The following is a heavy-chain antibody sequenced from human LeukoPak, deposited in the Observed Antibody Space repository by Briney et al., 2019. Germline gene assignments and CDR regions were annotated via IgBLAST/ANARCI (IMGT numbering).Heavy chain of an antibody. V-gene: IGHV1-2*02. D-gene: IGHD3-10*01. CDR1: GYAFVDYY. CDR2: INPNSGGT. J-gene: IGHJ6*02. CDR3: ARWGDWARYAMDV. Sequence: ASVKVSCKASGYAFVDYYMHWVRQAPGQGLEWMGWINPNSGGTNHAQKFQGRVTMTRDTSISTAYMEPSRLRSDDTAVYYCARWGDWARYAMDVWGQGTTVTVSS.